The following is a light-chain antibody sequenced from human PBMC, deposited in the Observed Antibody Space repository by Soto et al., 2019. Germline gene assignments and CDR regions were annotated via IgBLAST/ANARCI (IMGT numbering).Light chain of an antibody. Sequence: QSVLTQPASVSGSPGQSITISCTGTSSDVGGYNYVSWYQQHPGTAPKLIIYEVTNRPSGVSNRFSGSKSGNTASLTISGLQAEDEADYYCSSYTTSTTPGVLFGGGTKLTVL. J-gene: IGLJ2*01. CDR3: SSYTTSTTPGVL. V-gene: IGLV2-14*01. CDR1: SSDVGGYNY. CDR2: EVT.